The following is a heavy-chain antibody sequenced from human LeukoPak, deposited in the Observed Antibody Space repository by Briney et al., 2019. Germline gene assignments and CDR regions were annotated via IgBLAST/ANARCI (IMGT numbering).Heavy chain of an antibody. CDR2: INSGSSYR. J-gene: IGHJ5*01. V-gene: IGHV3-21*01. Sequence: GGSLRLSCAASGFTFSTYSMNWVRQAPGKGLEWASSINSGSSYRSHADSVQGRFTISRDYAKNSLYLQMNSLRAEDTAVYYCAKDRESVVPAYDSWGQGTLVTVSS. D-gene: IGHD2-2*01. CDR1: GFTFSTYS. CDR3: AKDRESVVPAYDS.